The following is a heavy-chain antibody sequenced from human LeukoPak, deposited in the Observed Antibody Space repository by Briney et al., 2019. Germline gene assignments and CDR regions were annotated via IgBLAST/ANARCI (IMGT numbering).Heavy chain of an antibody. CDR2: VNDSGGT. J-gene: IGHJ5*02. CDR3: ARDIEGYYDSSGLRWFDP. CDR1: IDSFTNYY. V-gene: IGHV4-34*01. Sequence: SETLSLTCAVYIDSFTNYYWNWIRQTPGKGLEWIGEVNDSGGTNINPSLRSRVILSVDTSKNQFSLKLSSVTAADTAVYYCARDIEGYYDSSGLRWFDPWGQGTLVIVSS. D-gene: IGHD3-22*01.